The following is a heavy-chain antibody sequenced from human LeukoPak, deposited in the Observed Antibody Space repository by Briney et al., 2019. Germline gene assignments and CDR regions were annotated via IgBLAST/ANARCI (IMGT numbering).Heavy chain of an antibody. J-gene: IGHJ4*02. CDR2: ISYDGSNK. D-gene: IGHD1-26*01. CDR3: AKSPSIVGATTLDY. V-gene: IGHV3-30*04. CDR1: GFTFSSFA. Sequence: GGSLRLSCAASGFTFSSFAMHWVRQAPGKGLEWVAVISYDGSNKYHADSVKGRFTISRDNSKNTLYLQMNSLRAEDTAVYYCAKSPSIVGATTLDYWGQGTLVTVSS.